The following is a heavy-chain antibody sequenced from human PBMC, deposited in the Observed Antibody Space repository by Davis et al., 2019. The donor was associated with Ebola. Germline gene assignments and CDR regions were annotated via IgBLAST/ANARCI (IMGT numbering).Heavy chain of an antibody. CDR1: GFTFSSYA. Sequence: GESLKISCAASGFTFSSYAMHWVRQAPGKGLEWVAVISYDGSNKYYADSVKGRFTISRDNSKNTLYLQMSSLRAEDTAVYYCATLPGYYWGQGTLVTVSS. D-gene: IGHD1-26*01. CDR3: ATLPGYY. V-gene: IGHV3-30*04. CDR2: ISYDGSNK. J-gene: IGHJ4*02.